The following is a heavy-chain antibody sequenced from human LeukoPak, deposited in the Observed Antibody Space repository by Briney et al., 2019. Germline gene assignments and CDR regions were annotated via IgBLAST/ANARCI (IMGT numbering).Heavy chain of an antibody. V-gene: IGHV1-69*05. CDR2: IIPIFGTA. CDR1: GGTFSSYA. Sequence: SVKVSCKASGGTFSSYAISWVRQAPGQGLEWMGRIIPIFGTANYAQKFQGRVTITTDESTSTAYMELSSLRSEDTAVYYRARDLDIVVVVAATRGAFDIWGQGTMVTVSS. CDR3: ARDLDIVVVVAATRGAFDI. J-gene: IGHJ3*02. D-gene: IGHD2-15*01.